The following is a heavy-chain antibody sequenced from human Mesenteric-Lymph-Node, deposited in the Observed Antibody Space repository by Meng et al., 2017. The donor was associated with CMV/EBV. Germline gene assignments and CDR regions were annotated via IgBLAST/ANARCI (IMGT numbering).Heavy chain of an antibody. J-gene: IGHJ4*02. V-gene: IGHV6-1*01. CDR1: VSSNSAA. CDR3: ARDYYDSSAHPEGFDY. Sequence: VSSNSAAWNWIRRSPSRGLEWLGRTYYRSKWYNDYAVSVKSRITINPDTSKNQFSLQLNSVTPEDTAVYYCARDYYDSSAHPEGFDYWGQGTLVTVSS. CDR2: TYYRSKWYN. D-gene: IGHD3-22*01.